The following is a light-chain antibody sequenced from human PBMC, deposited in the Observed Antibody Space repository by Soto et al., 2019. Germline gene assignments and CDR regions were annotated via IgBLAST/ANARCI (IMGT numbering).Light chain of an antibody. J-gene: IGKJ1*01. Sequence: DIQMTQSPSSLSASVGDRVTITCRASQSISRYLNWYQQKPGKAPRLLIYAASSLQGGVPSTFSGTGSGTDFTLTIGNLQPQDFATYYCQQSYSVPLMFGQGTKVVIK. CDR2: AAS. CDR3: QQSYSVPLM. CDR1: QSISRY. V-gene: IGKV1-39*01.